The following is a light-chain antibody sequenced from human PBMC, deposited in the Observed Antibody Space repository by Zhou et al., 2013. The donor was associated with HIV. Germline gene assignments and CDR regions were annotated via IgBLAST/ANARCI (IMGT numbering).Light chain of an antibody. V-gene: IGKV3D-20*02. CDR3: QQRSNWPLLT. J-gene: IGKJ4*01. CDR1: QSVSSSY. CDR2: GAS. Sequence: EIVLTQSPGTPSLSPGERATLSCRASQSVSSSYLAWYQQKPGQAPRLLIYGASSRATGIPDRFSGSGSGTDFTLTISSLEPEDVAVYYCQQRSNWPLLTFGGGTKVEIK.